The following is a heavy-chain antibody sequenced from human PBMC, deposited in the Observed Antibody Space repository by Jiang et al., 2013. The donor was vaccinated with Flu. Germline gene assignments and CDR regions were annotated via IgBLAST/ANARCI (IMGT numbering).Heavy chain of an antibody. V-gene: IGHV3-30*18. J-gene: IGHJ6*03. CDR1: GFTFSNYG. CDR3: ANGYYYMDV. Sequence: QLVESGGAVVQPGRSLRLSCAASGFTFSNYGMHWVRQAPGKGLEWVAVISYAGSNQYYVDSVKGRFTISRDNSKNTVYLQMNSLRPEDTAVYYCANGYYYMDVWGKGTTVTVSS. CDR2: ISYAGSNQ.